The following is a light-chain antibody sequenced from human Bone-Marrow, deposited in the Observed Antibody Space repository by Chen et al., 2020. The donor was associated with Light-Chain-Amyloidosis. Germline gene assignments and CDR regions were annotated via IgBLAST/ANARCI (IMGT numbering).Light chain of an antibody. V-gene: IGLV2-14*01. Sequence: QSALTQPASVSGSPGQSITIPCTGTSGDVGTYNYVSWYQQHPGKAPKVMIYAVSNRPSGVSNRFSGFKSGNTASLTISGLQAEDEADYYCSSFTSSSSYVFGPGTKVTVL. CDR3: SSFTSSSSYV. J-gene: IGLJ1*01. CDR1: SGDVGTYNY. CDR2: AVS.